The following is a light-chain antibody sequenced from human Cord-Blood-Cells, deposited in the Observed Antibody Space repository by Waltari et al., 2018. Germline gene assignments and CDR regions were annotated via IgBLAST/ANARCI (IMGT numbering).Light chain of an antibody. V-gene: IGKV3-20*01. CDR2: GAS. CDR1: KSGSSSY. J-gene: IGKJ5*01. CDR3: QQYGSSPIT. Sequence: EIVLTQSPGTLSLSPGERATLSCRASKSGSSSYLAWYQQKPGQAPRLLIYGASSRATGSPDRFSGSGSGTDFTLTISRLEAEDFAVYYCQQYGSSPITFGQGTRLEIK.